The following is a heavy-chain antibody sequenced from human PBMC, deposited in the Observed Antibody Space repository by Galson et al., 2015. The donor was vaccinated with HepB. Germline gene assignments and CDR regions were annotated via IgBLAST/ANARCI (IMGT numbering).Heavy chain of an antibody. CDR3: AREQEDSSSEAFVDY. V-gene: IGHV3-11*01. J-gene: IGHJ4*02. Sequence: SLRLSCAASGFTFSDYYMSWIRQAPGKGLEWVSYISSSGSTIYYADSVKGRFTISRDNAKNSLYLQMNSLRAEDTAVYYCAREQEDSSSEAFVDYWGQGTLVTVSS. CDR1: GFTFSDYY. D-gene: IGHD6-6*01. CDR2: ISSSGSTI.